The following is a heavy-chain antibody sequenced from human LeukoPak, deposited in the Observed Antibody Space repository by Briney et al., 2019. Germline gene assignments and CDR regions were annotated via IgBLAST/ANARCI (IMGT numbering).Heavy chain of an antibody. V-gene: IGHV3-53*01. Sequence: GGSLRLSCAASGFTVSSNYMSWVRQAPGKGLEWVSVIYSGGSTYYADSVKGRFTITRDNSKNTLYLQMNSLRAEDTAVYYCARRLYSSSWSSFDYWGQGPLVTVSS. D-gene: IGHD6-13*01. CDR2: IYSGGST. CDR1: GFTVSSNY. CDR3: ARRLYSSSWSSFDY. J-gene: IGHJ4*02.